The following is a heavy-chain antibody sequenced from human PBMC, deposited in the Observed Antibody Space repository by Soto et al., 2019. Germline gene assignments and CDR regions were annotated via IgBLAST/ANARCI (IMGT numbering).Heavy chain of an antibody. Sequence: ASVKVSCKASGYTFTSYGISWVRQAPGQGLEWMGWISAYNGNTNYAQKLQGRVTMTTDTSTSTAYMELRSLRSDDTAVYYCARDAPYCSGGSCYSYAFDIRGQGTMVTVSS. CDR1: GYTFTSYG. CDR2: ISAYNGNT. D-gene: IGHD2-15*01. J-gene: IGHJ3*02. CDR3: ARDAPYCSGGSCYSYAFDI. V-gene: IGHV1-18*01.